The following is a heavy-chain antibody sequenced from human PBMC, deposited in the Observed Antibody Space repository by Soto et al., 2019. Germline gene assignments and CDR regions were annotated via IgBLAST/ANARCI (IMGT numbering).Heavy chain of an antibody. D-gene: IGHD3-10*01. CDR3: ARDYRGDGYNPYYFDY. CDR2: IYYSGST. J-gene: IGHJ4*02. CDR1: GGSISSYY. V-gene: IGHV4-59*01. Sequence: PSETLSLTCTVSGGSISSYYWSWIRQPPGKGLEWIGYIYYSGSTNYNPSLKSRVTISVDTSKNQFSLKLSSVTAADTAVYYCARDYRGDGYNPYYFDYSSQGTLVTVSS.